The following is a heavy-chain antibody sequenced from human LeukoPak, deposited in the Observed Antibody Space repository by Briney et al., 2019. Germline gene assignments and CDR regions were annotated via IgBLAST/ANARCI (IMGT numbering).Heavy chain of an antibody. J-gene: IGHJ4*02. D-gene: IGHD6-19*01. CDR2: ISGSGGST. V-gene: IGHV3-23*01. CDR1: GFTFSSYA. Sequence: GGSLRLSCAASGFTFSSYAMSWVRQAPGKGLEWVSAISGSGGSTYYADSVKGRFTISRDNSKNTLYLQMNSLRAEDTAVCYCAKEHRSGWRRTYYFDYWGQGTLVTVSS. CDR3: AKEHRSGWRRTYYFDY.